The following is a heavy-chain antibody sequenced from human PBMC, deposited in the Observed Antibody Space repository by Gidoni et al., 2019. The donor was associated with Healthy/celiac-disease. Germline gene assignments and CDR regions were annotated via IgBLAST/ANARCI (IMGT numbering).Heavy chain of an antibody. CDR3: ARRGDTYYGMDV. D-gene: IGHD3-16*01. J-gene: IGHJ6*02. CDR1: GCPVMSNY. V-gene: IGHV3-66*01. Sequence: EVQLVESGGGWVERGGSLRRAGAASGCPVMSNYMRWVRPAPGKGLEWVSVIYSGGSTYYADSVTGRFTISRDNSKNTLYLQMNSLRAEDTAVYYCARRGDTYYGMDVWGQGTTVTVSS. CDR2: IYSGGST.